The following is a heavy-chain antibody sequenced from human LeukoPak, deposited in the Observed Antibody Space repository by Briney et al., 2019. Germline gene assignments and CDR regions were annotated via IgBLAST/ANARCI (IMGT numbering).Heavy chain of an antibody. CDR3: ARAPPRYDFWSGYPSTLDY. Sequence: ASVKVSCKASGYTFTSYYMHWVRQAPGQGLEWMGIINPSGGSTSYAQKFQGRVTTTRDTSTSTVYMELSSLRSEDTAVYYCARAPPRYDFWSGYPSTLDYWGQGTLVTVSS. J-gene: IGHJ4*02. D-gene: IGHD3-3*01. CDR1: GYTFTSYY. V-gene: IGHV1-46*01. CDR2: INPSGGST.